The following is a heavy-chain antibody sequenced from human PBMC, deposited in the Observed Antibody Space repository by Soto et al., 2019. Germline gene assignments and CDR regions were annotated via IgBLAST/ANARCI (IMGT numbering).Heavy chain of an antibody. CDR1: GGPFSSYA. CDR3: ARGPPITIFGVVTDYYYGMDV. J-gene: IGHJ6*02. D-gene: IGHD3-3*01. V-gene: IGHV1-69*13. CDR2: IIPIFGTS. Sequence: SVKVCFKASGGPFSSYAISLVRQAPGQGLEWMGGIIPIFGTSNYAQKFHVRVTITADESTRTAYMELSSLRSEDTAVYYCARGPPITIFGVVTDYYYGMDVWGQGTTVTVSS.